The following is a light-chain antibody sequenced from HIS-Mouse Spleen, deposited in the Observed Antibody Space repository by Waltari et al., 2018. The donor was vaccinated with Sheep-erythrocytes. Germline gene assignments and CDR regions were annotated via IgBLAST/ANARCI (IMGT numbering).Light chain of an antibody. J-gene: IGLJ2*01. V-gene: IGLV3-1*01. CDR2: QDS. CDR1: KWGVKY. CDR3: QAWDSSTAV. Sequence: SYELTQPPSVSVSPGQTASITCSGDKWGVKYAYWYQQKPGQSPVLVIYQDSKRPSGIPERFSGSNSGNTATLTISGTQAMDEADYYCQAWDSSTAVFGGGTKLTVL.